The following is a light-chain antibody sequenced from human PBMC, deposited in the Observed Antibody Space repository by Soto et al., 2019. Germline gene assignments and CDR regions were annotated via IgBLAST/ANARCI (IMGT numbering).Light chain of an antibody. V-gene: IGKV3-20*01. Sequence: EIVLTQSPGTLSLSPGERATLSCRASQSVSNSYLAWYQQRPGQAPRLLIYGASSRATGIPDRFSGTGSGTDFTLTISRLEPEDFAVYYCQQSVSSPYTFGQGTKLEIK. J-gene: IGKJ2*01. CDR3: QQSVSSPYT. CDR1: QSVSNSY. CDR2: GAS.